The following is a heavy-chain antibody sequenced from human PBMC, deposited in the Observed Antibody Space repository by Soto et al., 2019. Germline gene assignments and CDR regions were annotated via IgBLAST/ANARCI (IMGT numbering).Heavy chain of an antibody. Sequence: PSETLSLTCTVSGYSLSRGDYYWSWIRQPPGKGLEWIGYVYYSGSTYYNLSLKSRVTISVDTSKNQFSLRLSSVTAADTAVYYCDRDSGGDYGFGMDVWGQGTTVTVSS. CDR3: DRDSGGDYGFGMDV. D-gene: IGHD3-10*01. J-gene: IGHJ6*02. CDR1: GYSLSRGDYY. V-gene: IGHV4-30-4*01. CDR2: VYYSGST.